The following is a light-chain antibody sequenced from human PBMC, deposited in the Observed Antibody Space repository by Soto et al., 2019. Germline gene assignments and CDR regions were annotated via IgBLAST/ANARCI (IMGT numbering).Light chain of an antibody. J-gene: IGKJ5*01. CDR1: QTVGSN. CDR3: QQYNNWPIT. V-gene: IGKV3-15*01. CDR2: GVS. Sequence: EIVLTQSPATLSVSPGERASLSCRASQTVGSNLAWYQQKPGQTTRLLIYGVSTRAADIAARFSVSGSGTDFTLTISSLQSEDFAVYYCQQYNNWPITVGQGTRLEIK.